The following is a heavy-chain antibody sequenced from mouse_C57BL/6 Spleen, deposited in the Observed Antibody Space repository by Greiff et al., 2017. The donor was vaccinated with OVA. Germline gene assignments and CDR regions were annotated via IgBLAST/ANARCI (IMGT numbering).Heavy chain of an antibody. CDR3: VRHGHYYYAMDY. D-gene: IGHD1-2*01. Sequence: EVKVVESGGGLVQPKGSLKLSCAASGFSFNTYAMNWVRQAPGKGLEWVARIRSKSNNYATYYADSVKDRFTISRDDSESMLYLQMNNLKTEDTAMYYCVRHGHYYYAMDYWGQGTSVTVSS. V-gene: IGHV10-1*01. CDR2: IRSKSNNYAT. CDR1: GFSFNTYA. J-gene: IGHJ4*01.